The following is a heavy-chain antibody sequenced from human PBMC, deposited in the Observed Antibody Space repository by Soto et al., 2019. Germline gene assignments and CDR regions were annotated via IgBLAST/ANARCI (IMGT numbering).Heavy chain of an antibody. CDR3: ARGGAIVVVPGHGMDV. J-gene: IGHJ6*02. V-gene: IGHV1-69*06. D-gene: IGHD2-2*01. Sequence: ASVKVSCKASGGTFSSYAISWVRQAPGQGLEWMGGIIPIFGTANYAQKFQGRVTITADKSTSTAYMELSSLRSEDTAVYYCARGGAIVVVPGHGMDVWGQGTTVTVSS. CDR2: IIPIFGTA. CDR1: GGTFSSYA.